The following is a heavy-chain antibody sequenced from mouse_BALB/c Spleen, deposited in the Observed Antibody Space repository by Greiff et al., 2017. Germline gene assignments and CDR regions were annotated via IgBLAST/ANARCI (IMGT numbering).Heavy chain of an antibody. CDR3: AREGGTAGYFDY. CDR2: ISTYYGDD. CDR1: GYTFTDYA. D-gene: IGHD2-14*01. V-gene: IGHV1S137*01. Sequence: QVQLKRSGAELVRPGVSVKISCKGSGYTFTDYAMHWVKQSHAKSLEWIGVISTYYGDDSYNQKFKGKATMTVDKSSSTAYMELARLTSEDSAIYYCAREGGTAGYFDYWGQGTTLTVSS. J-gene: IGHJ2*01.